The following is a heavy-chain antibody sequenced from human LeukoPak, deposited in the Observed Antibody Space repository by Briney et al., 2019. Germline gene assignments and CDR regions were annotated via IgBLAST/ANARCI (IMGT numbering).Heavy chain of an antibody. CDR3: ARQAPYCGGDCYSDY. D-gene: IGHD2-21*02. J-gene: IGHJ4*02. Sequence: SSETLSLTCTVSGGSISSYYWSWIRQPPGKGLEWIGYIYYSGSTNYNPSLKSRVTISVDTSKNQFSLKLSSVTAADTAVYYCARQAPYCGGDCYSDYWGQGTLVTVSS. CDR2: IYYSGST. V-gene: IGHV4-59*08. CDR1: GGSISSYY.